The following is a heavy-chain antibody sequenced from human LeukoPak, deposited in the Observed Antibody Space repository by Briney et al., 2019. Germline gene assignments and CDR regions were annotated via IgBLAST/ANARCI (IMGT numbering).Heavy chain of an antibody. Sequence: GASVKVSCKASGGHFNSYAISWVRPAPGQGLEWMGGIIPIFGTANYAQKFQGRVTITADESTSTAYMELSSLRSEDTAVYYCADEGATGYWGQGTLVTVSS. D-gene: IGHD5-24*01. CDR1: GGHFNSYA. CDR3: ADEGATGY. J-gene: IGHJ4*02. CDR2: IIPIFGTA. V-gene: IGHV1-69*01.